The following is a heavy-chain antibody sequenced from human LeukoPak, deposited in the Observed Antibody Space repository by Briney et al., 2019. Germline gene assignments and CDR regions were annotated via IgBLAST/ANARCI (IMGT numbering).Heavy chain of an antibody. V-gene: IGHV4-59*08. Sequence: PSETLSLTCTVSGGSISSYYWSWIRQPPGKGLEWIGYICYSGSTNYNPSLKSRVTISVDTSKNQFSLKLSSVTAADTAVYYCARRYYDSSGLYYFDYWGQGTLVTVSS. CDR2: ICYSGST. J-gene: IGHJ4*02. CDR1: GGSISSYY. CDR3: ARRYYDSSGLYYFDY. D-gene: IGHD3-22*01.